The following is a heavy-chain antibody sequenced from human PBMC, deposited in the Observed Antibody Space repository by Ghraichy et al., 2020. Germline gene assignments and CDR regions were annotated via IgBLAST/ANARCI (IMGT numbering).Heavy chain of an antibody. V-gene: IGHV3-64D*06. CDR2: FGTNGVST. CDR1: GFNFNTYA. J-gene: IGHJ4*02. CDR3: VKDWRIMSTSYFFGS. Sequence: SCSTSGFNFNTYAMHWVRQAPGKGLEYVSGFGTNGVSTYYADSVKGRFTISRDNFKNTLYIQMSSLTTEDTAVYYCVKDWRIMSTSYFFGSWGQGTLVTVSS. D-gene: IGHD3-16*01.